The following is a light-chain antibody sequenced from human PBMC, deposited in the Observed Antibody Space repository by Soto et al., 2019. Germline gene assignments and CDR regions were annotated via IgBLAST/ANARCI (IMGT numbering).Light chain of an antibody. CDR1: SSNIGAGYD. CDR3: QSYDSSLSAFV. CDR2: DNT. Sequence: QSVLTQPPSVSGAPGQRVTISCTGSSSNIGAGYDVHWYQQLPGTAPKLLIYDNTNRPSGVPDRFSGSKSGTSASLAITGLQAEDEADYHCQSYDSSLSAFVFGTGTKATVL. J-gene: IGLJ1*01. V-gene: IGLV1-40*01.